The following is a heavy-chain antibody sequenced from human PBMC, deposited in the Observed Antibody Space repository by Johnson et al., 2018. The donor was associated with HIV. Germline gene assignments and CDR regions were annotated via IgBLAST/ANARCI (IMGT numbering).Heavy chain of an antibody. CDR2: IKREADGGTR. D-gene: IGHD1-1*01. J-gene: IGHJ3*02. CDR1: GFTFSHAW. V-gene: IGHV3-15*02. Sequence: VQLVESGGAFVKPGGSLRLSCVASGFTFSHAWMSWVRQAPGKGLEWVGRIKREADGGTRDYAAPVKGRFTISRDDSKNTLFLQMNSLRAEDTAVYYCARGTGTDDAFDIWGQGTMVTVSS. CDR3: ARGTGTDDAFDI.